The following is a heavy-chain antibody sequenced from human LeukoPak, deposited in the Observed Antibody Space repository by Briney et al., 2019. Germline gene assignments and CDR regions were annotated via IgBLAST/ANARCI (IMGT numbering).Heavy chain of an antibody. Sequence: SETLSLTCGVSGGSLSNTNWWTWVRQPPGKGLEWIGEVNLQGSTNYNPSLKSRVAISVDKSENHISLKLTSVTAADTAVYYCARDLGIAATTDYWGQGTLVTVSS. CDR3: ARDLGIAATTDY. CDR1: GGSLSNTNW. CDR2: VNLQGST. V-gene: IGHV4-4*02. D-gene: IGHD6-13*01. J-gene: IGHJ4*02.